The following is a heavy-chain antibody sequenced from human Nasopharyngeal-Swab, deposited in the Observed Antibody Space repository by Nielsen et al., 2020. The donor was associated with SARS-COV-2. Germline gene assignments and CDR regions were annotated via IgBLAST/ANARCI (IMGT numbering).Heavy chain of an antibody. CDR1: GYSLTSYW. V-gene: IGHV5-51*01. Sequence: GESLQISCKGSGYSLTSYWIGWVRQMPGKGLEWMGIIYPGDSDTRYSPSFQGQVTISADKSISTAYLQWSSLKASDTAMYYCARQLRSRTNDAFDIWGQGTMVTVSS. CDR3: ARQLRSRTNDAFDI. J-gene: IGHJ3*02. D-gene: IGHD5-12*01. CDR2: IYPGDSDT.